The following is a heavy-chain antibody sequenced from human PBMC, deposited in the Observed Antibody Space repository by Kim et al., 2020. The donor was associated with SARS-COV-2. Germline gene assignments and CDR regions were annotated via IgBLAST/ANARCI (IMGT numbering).Heavy chain of an antibody. Sequence: QTFPGRVTITRDTSASTAYMELSSLRSEDTAVYYCARDGTTRNGGYYFDFWGQGALITVSS. V-gene: IGHV1-3*01. D-gene: IGHD1-1*01. CDR3: ARDGTTRNGGYYFDF. J-gene: IGHJ4*02.